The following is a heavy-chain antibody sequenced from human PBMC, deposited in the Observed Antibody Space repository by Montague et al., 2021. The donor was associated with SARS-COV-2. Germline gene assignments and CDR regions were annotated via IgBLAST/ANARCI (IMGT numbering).Heavy chain of an antibody. J-gene: IGHJ5*02. CDR1: GFTFSSYV. D-gene: IGHD3-16*01. Sequence: SLKLSCAASGFTFSSYVMHWVRQAPGKGLEWVSLILYDGSNKYYVDSVKGRFTISRDNSKNTLYLQMNSLRTEDTAVYYCARDGGGWFDPWGQGTLVTVSS. CDR2: ILYDGSNK. V-gene: IGHV3-30-3*01. CDR3: ARDGGGWFDP.